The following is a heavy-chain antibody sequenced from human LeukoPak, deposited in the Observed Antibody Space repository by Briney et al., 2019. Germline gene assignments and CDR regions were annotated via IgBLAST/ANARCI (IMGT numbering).Heavy chain of an antibody. CDR2: VYHSGTS. CDR3: ARDRGIGYGPSDLDS. J-gene: IGHJ4*02. V-gene: IGHV4-59*01. CDR1: GDSMTSDY. D-gene: IGHD3-10*01. Sequence: PETLSLTCTVSGDSMTSDYWTWIRQPPGKGLEWLGYVYHSGTSFYNPALKSRLTISIDTSKKQFSLNVISVTTADTALYFCARDRGIGYGPSDLDSWGPGVLVTVSS.